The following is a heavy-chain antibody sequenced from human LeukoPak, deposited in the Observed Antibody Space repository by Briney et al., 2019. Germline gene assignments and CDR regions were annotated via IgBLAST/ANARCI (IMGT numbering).Heavy chain of an antibody. CDR2: IYYSGST. Sequence: SETLSLTCTVSGGSIGSYYWSWIRQPPGKGLEWIGYIYYSGSTNYNPSLKSRVTISVDTSKNQFSLKLSSVTAADTAVYYCARQYSYYDSSGYNNWFDPWGQGTLVTVSS. V-gene: IGHV4-59*08. D-gene: IGHD3-22*01. J-gene: IGHJ5*02. CDR1: GGSIGSYY. CDR3: ARQYSYYDSSGYNNWFDP.